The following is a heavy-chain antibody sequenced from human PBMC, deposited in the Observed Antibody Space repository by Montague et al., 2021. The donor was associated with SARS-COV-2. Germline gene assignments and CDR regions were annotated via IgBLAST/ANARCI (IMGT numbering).Heavy chain of an antibody. J-gene: IGHJ6*02. CDR2: PFYRSKWYN. CDR1: GDSVARNSAT. V-gene: IGHV6-1*01. D-gene: IGHD1-1*01. CDR3: TSGREGNYNVMDV. Sequence: CAISGDSVARNSATWDGVRPEPSRGLEWLGRPFYRSKWYNDYAVXXRGRVTINPDTSKNQFSLQLSSVTPEDTAIYYCTSGREGNYNVMDVWGQGTTVTVSS.